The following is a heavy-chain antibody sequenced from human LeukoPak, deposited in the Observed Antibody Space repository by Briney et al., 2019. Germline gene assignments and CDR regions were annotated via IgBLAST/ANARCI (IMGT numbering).Heavy chain of an antibody. CDR3: AKDTVIGYSYGRIDY. V-gene: IGHV3-30*18. J-gene: IGHJ4*02. CDR1: GFTFSSYG. D-gene: IGHD5-18*01. Sequence: PGGSLRLSCAASGFTFSSYGMHWVRQAPGKGLEWVAVISFDGRNIYYADSVKGRFTISRDNSKNTLYLQMNSLRAEDTAVYYCAKDTVIGYSYGRIDYWGQGTLVTVSS. CDR2: ISFDGRNI.